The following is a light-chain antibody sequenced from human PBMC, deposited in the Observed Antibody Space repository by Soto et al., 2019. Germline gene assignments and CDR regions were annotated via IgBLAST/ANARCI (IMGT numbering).Light chain of an antibody. CDR2: GQS. Sequence: EIVMTQSPATLSVSPGERATLSCRASQSVSNKLARYQKKPGQAPRLLIYGQSTRATGIPARFSGSGSGTEFTLTISSLQSENFAFYYCPQYNNWLTFGQGTRVDIK. V-gene: IGKV3-15*01. J-gene: IGKJ1*01. CDR1: QSVSNK. CDR3: PQYNNWLT.